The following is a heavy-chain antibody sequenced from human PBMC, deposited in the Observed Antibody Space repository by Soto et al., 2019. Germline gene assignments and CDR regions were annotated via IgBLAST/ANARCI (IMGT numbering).Heavy chain of an antibody. CDR1: GASVSSASYY. Sequence: SETLSLTYTVSGASVSSASYYWSWIRRPPGKGLEWIAYIYDTGISGYTPSTSYNPSLKSRVTMSVDTSKSQFSLKLTSVTAADTAVYYCARGEDAFFYYGLDVWGQGITVTVSS. J-gene: IGHJ6*02. CDR2: IYDTGISGYTPST. CDR3: ARGEDAFFYYGLDV. V-gene: IGHV4-61*01.